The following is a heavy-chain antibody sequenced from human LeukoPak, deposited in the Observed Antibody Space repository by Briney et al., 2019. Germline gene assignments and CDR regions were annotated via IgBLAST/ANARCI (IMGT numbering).Heavy chain of an antibody. J-gene: IGHJ4*02. Sequence: ETLSLTCAVXGGSFSGYYWSWIRQPPGKGLEWIGEINHSGSTNYNPSLKSRVTISVDTSKNQFSLKLSSVTAADTAVYYCARRKRSPKRPYYFDYWGQGTLVTVSS. V-gene: IGHV4-34*01. CDR3: ARRKRSPKRPYYFDY. CDR1: GGSFSGYY. D-gene: IGHD3-10*01. CDR2: INHSGST.